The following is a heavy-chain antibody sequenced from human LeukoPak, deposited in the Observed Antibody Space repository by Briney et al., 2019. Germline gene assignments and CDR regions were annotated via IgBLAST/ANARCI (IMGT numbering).Heavy chain of an antibody. V-gene: IGHV3-33*06. CDR3: AKAMVRGFTSISAFDY. CDR1: GFTFSSYG. D-gene: IGHD3-10*01. CDR2: IWYDGSNK. J-gene: IGHJ4*02. Sequence: QPGRSLRLSCAASGFTFSSYGMHWVRQAPGKGREWVAVIWYDGSNKYYADSVKGRFTISRDNSKNTLYLQMNSLRAEDTAVYYCAKAMVRGFTSISAFDYWGQGTLVTVSS.